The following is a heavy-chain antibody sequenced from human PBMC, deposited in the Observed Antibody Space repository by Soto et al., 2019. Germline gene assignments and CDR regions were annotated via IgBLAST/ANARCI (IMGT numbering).Heavy chain of an antibody. J-gene: IGHJ4*02. D-gene: IGHD3-22*01. CDR2: IYYSGST. CDR3: ARVKPHYYDSSAVPFDY. Sequence: SETLSLTCTVSGGSISSYYWSWIRQPPGKGLEWIGYIYYSGSTNYNPSLKSRVTISVDTSKNQFSLKLSSVTAADTAVYYCARVKPHYYDSSAVPFDYWGQGTLVTVSS. CDR1: GGSISSYY. V-gene: IGHV4-59*01.